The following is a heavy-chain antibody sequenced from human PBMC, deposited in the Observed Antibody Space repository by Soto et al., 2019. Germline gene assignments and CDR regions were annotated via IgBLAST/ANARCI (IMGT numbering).Heavy chain of an antibody. CDR3: AKDLSYCSSTSCYVGRFDY. D-gene: IGHD2-2*01. CDR2: ISGSGGST. J-gene: IGHJ4*02. V-gene: IGHV3-23*01. Sequence: EVQLLESGGGLVQPGGSLRLSCAASGFTFSSHAMSWVRLAPGKGLQWVSTISGSGGSTYYADSVKGRFTIARDSSKNTLYLQMNSLRAEDTAVYYCAKDLSYCSSTSCYVGRFDYWGQETLVTVSS. CDR1: GFTFSSHA.